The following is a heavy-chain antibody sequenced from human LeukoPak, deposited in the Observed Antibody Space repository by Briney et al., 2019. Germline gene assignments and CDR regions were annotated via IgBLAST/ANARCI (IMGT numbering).Heavy chain of an antibody. CDR3: ARSRGPTGTCYFDY. Sequence: PSETLSLTCAVSGGSISSSNWWSWVRQPPGKGLEWIGEIYHSGSTNYNPSLKSRVTISVDTSKNQFSLKLSSVTAADTAVYYCARSRGPTGTCYFDYWGQGTLVTVSS. CDR2: IYHSGST. J-gene: IGHJ4*02. D-gene: IGHD1-1*01. V-gene: IGHV4-4*02. CDR1: GGSISSSNW.